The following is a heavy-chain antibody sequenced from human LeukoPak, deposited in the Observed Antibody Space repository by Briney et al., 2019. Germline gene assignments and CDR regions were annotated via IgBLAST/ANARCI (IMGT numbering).Heavy chain of an antibody. Sequence: GGSLRLSCAASGFTFSSYAMHWVRQAPGKGLEWVAFGRFTISRDNSQNTLYLQMNSLRAEDTALYYCARRSGSSYGHFDYWGQGTLVTVSS. CDR1: GFTFSSYA. CDR3: ARRSGSSYGHFDY. V-gene: IGHV3-33*08. J-gene: IGHJ4*02. D-gene: IGHD1-26*01.